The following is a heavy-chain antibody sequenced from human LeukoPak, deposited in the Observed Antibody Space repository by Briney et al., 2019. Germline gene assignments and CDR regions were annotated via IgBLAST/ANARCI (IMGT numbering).Heavy chain of an antibody. V-gene: IGHV3-74*01. CDR1: GFTFSASW. J-gene: IGHJ4*02. CDR3: ARGYGSSWFYFDY. D-gene: IGHD6-13*01. CDR2: ISADGSSF. Sequence: GGSLRLSCAASGFTFSASWLHWVRRVPGKGLVLVSRISADGSSFSYADSVKGRFTTSRDNAKNTVYLQMNSLRAEDTAVYHCARGYGSSWFYFDYWGQGTPITVSA.